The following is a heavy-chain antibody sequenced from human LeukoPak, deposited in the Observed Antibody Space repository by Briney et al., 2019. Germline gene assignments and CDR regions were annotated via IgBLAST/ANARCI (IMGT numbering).Heavy chain of an antibody. CDR3: ARAEGYSYGSYYSDY. CDR1: GRTFSSYA. J-gene: IGHJ4*02. V-gene: IGHV1-69*13. CDR2: IIPIFGTA. D-gene: IGHD5-18*01. Sequence: SVKVSCKASGRTFSSYAISWVRQAPGQGLEWMGGIIPIFGTANYAQKFQGRVTITADESTSTAYMELSSLRSEDTAVYYCARAEGYSYGSYYSDYWGQGTLVTVSS.